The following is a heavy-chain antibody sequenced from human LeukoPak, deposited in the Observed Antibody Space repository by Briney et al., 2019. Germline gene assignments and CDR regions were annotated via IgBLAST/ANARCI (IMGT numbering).Heavy chain of an antibody. D-gene: IGHD3-10*02. CDR2: ISSSGSTI. CDR1: GFTFSSYS. CDR3: AELGITMIGGV. J-gene: IGHJ6*04. Sequence: PGGSLRLSCAASGFTFSSYSMMWVRQAPGKGLEWVSYISSSGSTIYYADSVKGRFTISRDNAKNSLYPQMNSLRAEDTAVYYCAELGITMIGGVWGKGTTVTISS. V-gene: IGHV3-48*04.